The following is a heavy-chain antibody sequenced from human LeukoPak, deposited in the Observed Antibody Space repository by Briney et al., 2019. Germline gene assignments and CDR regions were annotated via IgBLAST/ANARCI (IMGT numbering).Heavy chain of an antibody. CDR3: ARGNSESYSGSEY. CDR1: GFLVSANY. D-gene: IGHD1-26*01. J-gene: IGHJ4*02. V-gene: IGHV3-53*01. CDR2: IYKGGST. Sequence: PGGSLRLSCAASGFLVSANYMSWVRQAPGKGLEWVSVIYKGGSTYYADSVKGRFTISRDNSKNTLYLQVNSLRAEDTAVYYCARGNSESYSGSEYWGQGTLVTVSS.